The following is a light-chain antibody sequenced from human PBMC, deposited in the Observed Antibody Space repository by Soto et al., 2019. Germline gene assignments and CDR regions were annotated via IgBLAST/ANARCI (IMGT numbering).Light chain of an antibody. CDR3: FSYAGSRV. J-gene: IGLJ3*02. CDR1: SSDVGGYDY. V-gene: IGLV2-11*01. CDR2: DVN. Sequence: QSALTQPRSVSGSPGQSGTISCTGTSSDVGGYDYVSWYQQHPGKAPKLMIFDVNKRPSGVPDRFSGSKSGNTAFLTISGLQAEDEADYSCFSYAGSRVFGGGTKVTVL.